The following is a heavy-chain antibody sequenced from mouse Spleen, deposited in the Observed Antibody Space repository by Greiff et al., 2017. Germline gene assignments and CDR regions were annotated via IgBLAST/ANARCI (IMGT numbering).Heavy chain of an antibody. D-gene: IGHD1-1*01. CDR3: ARDGGSRGFAY. CDR1: GYAFSSYW. CDR2: IYPGDGDT. Sequence: QVQLKESGAELVKPGASVKISCKASGYAFSSYWMNWVKQRPGKGLEWIGQIYPGDGDTNYNGKFKGKATLTADKSSSTAYMQLSSLTSEDSAVYFCARDGGSRGFAYWGQGTLVTVSA. V-gene: IGHV1-80*01. J-gene: IGHJ3*01.